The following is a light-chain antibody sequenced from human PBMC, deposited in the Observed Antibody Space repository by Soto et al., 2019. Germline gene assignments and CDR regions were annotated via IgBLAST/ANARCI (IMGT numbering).Light chain of an antibody. CDR2: DES. J-gene: IGKJ1*01. CDR1: QSVSRY. V-gene: IGKV3-15*01. CDR3: QQYQNLWT. Sequence: EIVLTQSPATLSLSPGERATLYCRASQSVSRYLAWYQQKPGQAPRLLIYDESNRATGVPARFSGSGSGTEFTLTISGLQSEDFALYYCQQYQNLWTFGQGTKVDI.